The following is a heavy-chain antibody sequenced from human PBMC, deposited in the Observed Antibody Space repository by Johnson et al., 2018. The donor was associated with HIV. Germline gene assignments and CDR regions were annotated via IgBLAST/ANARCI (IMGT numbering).Heavy chain of an antibody. J-gene: IGHJ3*02. CDR3: ARGPILEWLSGDGFDM. Sequence: QVQLVESGGGLVKPGGSLRLSCAASGFIFSDYYMSWIRQAPGKGLEWVALISDDGNNKYYADSVKGRFTISRDNSKNTLYLQMNSLRVEDTAMYYCARGPILEWLSGDGFDMWGQGTKVTV. V-gene: IGHV3-30-3*01. CDR2: ISDDGNNK. D-gene: IGHD3-3*01. CDR1: GFIFSDYY.